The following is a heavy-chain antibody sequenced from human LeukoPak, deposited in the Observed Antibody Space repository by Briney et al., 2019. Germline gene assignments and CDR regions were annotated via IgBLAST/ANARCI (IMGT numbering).Heavy chain of an antibody. CDR1: GHTLTELS. J-gene: IGHJ4*01. Sequence: ASVKVSCKVSGHTLTELSMHWVRQAPGKGLEWMGGFDPEDGETIYAQKFQGRVTMTEDTSTDTAYMELSSLRSEDTAVYYCATSLGGIVGEKKDWGQEPWSPSPQ. CDR2: FDPEDGET. V-gene: IGHV1-24*01. CDR3: ATSLGGIVGEKKD. D-gene: IGHD1-26*01.